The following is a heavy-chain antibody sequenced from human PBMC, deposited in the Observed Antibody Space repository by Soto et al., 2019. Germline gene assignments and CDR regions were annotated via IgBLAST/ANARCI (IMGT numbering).Heavy chain of an antibody. V-gene: IGHV3-7*01. D-gene: IGHD2-2*01. CDR2: IKQDGSEK. Sequence: EVQLVESGGGLVQPGGSLRLSCAASGFTFSSYWMSWVRQAPGKGLEWVANIKQDGSEKYYVDSVKGRFTISRDNAKNSLYLQMNSRRAEDTAVYYCARDPSIVLVPAATYYYYYYGMDVWGQGTTVTVSS. CDR3: ARDPSIVLVPAATYYYYYYGMDV. J-gene: IGHJ6*02. CDR1: GFTFSSYW.